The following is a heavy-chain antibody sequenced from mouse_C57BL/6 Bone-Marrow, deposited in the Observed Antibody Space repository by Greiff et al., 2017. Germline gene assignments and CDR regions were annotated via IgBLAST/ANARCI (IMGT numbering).Heavy chain of an antibody. CDR2: IWWDDDK. CDR1: GFSLSTFGMG. Sequence: QVTLKVSGPGILQPSQTLSLTCSFSGFSLSTFGMGVGWIRQPSGKGLEWLAHIWWDDDKYYNPALKSRLTISKDTSKNQVFLKIANVYTADTATYYCARIEIYYGNYRFAYWGQGTLVTVSA. J-gene: IGHJ3*01. CDR3: ARIEIYYGNYRFAY. V-gene: IGHV8-8*01. D-gene: IGHD2-1*01.